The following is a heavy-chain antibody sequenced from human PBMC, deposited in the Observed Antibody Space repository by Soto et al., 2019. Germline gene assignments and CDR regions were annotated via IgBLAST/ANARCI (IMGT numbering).Heavy chain of an antibody. CDR2: IIPIFGIA. CDR1: GGTFSSYA. Sequence: QVQLVQSGAEVKKPGSSVKVSCKASGGTFSSYAISWVRQAPGQGLEWMGGIIPIFGIANYAQKFQGRVTITADKSTSTAYMELSSLRSEDTAVYYCAGPMTTVTHYYYGMDVWGQGTTVTVSS. V-gene: IGHV1-69*17. CDR3: AGPMTTVTHYYYGMDV. J-gene: IGHJ6*02. D-gene: IGHD4-4*01.